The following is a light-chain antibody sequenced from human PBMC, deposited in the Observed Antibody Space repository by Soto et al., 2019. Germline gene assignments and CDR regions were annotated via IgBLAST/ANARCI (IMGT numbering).Light chain of an antibody. CDR2: GAS. V-gene: IGKV3-20*01. Sequence: EIVLTQSPATLSLYPGERATLSCRASQSVTSYLAWYQQKPGQAPRLVIYGASSRATGIPDRFSGSGSGTDFTLTLSRLEAADFAVYYCQQYGSSWTFGQGTKVDIK. CDR1: QSVTSY. J-gene: IGKJ1*01. CDR3: QQYGSSWT.